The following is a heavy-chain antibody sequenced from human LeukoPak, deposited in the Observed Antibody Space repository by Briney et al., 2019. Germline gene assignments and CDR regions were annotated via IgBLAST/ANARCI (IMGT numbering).Heavy chain of an antibody. CDR2: FDPEDGET. J-gene: IGHJ3*02. Sequence: ASVKVSCKVSGYTLTELSMHWVRQAPGKGLEWMGGFDPEDGETIYAQKFQGRVTMTEDTSTDTAYMELSSLRSEDTAAYYCAIGGRGGSYYEAFDIWGQGTMVTVSS. CDR1: GYTLTELS. V-gene: IGHV1-24*01. CDR3: AIGGRGGSYYEAFDI. D-gene: IGHD1-26*01.